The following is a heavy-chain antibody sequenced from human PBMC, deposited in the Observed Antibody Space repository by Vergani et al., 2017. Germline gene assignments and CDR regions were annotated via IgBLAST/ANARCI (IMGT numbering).Heavy chain of an antibody. V-gene: IGHV4-39*01. CDR3: ARGKYNAYSTSHFRGRYFDV. CDR1: GDSIISRSYY. Sequence: QMQLQESGPGLVKASETLSLTCTVSGDSIISRSYYWGWIRQPPGKGLEWIGSIYNSGNGDSSSSLKSRVTISADTSKNQFSLRLTSVTAADTAVYYCARGKYNAYSTSHFRGRYFDVWGRGTLVTVPS. D-gene: IGHD4-11*01. CDR2: IYNSGNG. J-gene: IGHJ2*01.